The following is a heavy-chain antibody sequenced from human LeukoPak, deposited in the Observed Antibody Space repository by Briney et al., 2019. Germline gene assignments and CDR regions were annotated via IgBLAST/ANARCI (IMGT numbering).Heavy chain of an antibody. J-gene: IGHJ4*02. Sequence: GGSLRLSCAAPGFTISTFWMSWVRQAPGKGLEWVANIKQDGSEKYYVDSVKGRFTISRDNAKNSLYLQMNSLRAEDTAVYYCARDRGSQDYWGQGTLVTVSS. V-gene: IGHV3-7*05. CDR3: ARDRGSQDY. CDR2: IKQDGSEK. D-gene: IGHD3-10*01. CDR1: GFTISTFW.